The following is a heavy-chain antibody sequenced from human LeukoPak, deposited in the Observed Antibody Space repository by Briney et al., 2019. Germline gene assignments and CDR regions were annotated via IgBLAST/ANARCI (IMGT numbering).Heavy chain of an antibody. CDR2: ISSSSSYI. V-gene: IGHV3-21*01. J-gene: IGHJ4*02. CDR3: ARDRGSNYYDSDY. Sequence: PGGSLRLSCAASEFTFSSYAMSWVRQAPGKGLEWVSSISSSSSYIYYADSVKGRFTISRDNAKNSLYLQMNSLRAEDTAVYYCARDRGSNYYDSDYWGQGTLVTVSS. D-gene: IGHD3-22*01. CDR1: EFTFSSYA.